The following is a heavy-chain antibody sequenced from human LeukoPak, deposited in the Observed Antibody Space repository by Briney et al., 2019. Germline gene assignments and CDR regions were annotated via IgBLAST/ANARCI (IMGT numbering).Heavy chain of an antibody. D-gene: IGHD3-22*01. J-gene: IGHJ4*02. V-gene: IGHV3-74*01. Sequence: GGSLRLSCAASGFTFNSYWMHWVRQAPGKGLVWVSHINSDGSSTTYADSVKGRFTISRDNAKNSLYLQMNSLRAKDTAVYYCARDPYYYDSSGHHRWGQGTLVTVSS. CDR1: GFTFNSYW. CDR3: ARDPYYYDSSGHHR. CDR2: INSDGSST.